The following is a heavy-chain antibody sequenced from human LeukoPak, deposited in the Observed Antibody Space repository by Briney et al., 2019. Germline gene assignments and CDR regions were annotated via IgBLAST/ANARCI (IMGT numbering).Heavy chain of an antibody. CDR2: IYYIGTT. Sequence: SQTLSLTCTVSGGSISSGGYYWGSIRHHPGKGLEWIGYIYYIGTTYYHPSLKSRATISVDTSKNQFSLKLSSVTAADTAVYYCARGGYYDSSGNFYLDYWGQGTLVTVSS. CDR3: ARGGYYDSSGNFYLDY. J-gene: IGHJ4*02. CDR1: GGSISSGGYY. V-gene: IGHV4-31*03. D-gene: IGHD3-22*01.